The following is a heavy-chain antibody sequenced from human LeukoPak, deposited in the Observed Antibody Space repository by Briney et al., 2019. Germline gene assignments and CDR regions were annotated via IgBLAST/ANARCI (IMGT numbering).Heavy chain of an antibody. J-gene: IGHJ4*02. V-gene: IGHV4-38-2*02. Sequence: SETLSLTCSVSNYSISTDYYWGWIRQPPGKGLEWIGTMYHSGSTYYNPSLKSRVTISVDTSKNQFSLRLSSVTAADTAVYYCARYDVWGSYRAFDYWGQGTLVTVSS. CDR1: NYSISTDYY. CDR3: ARYDVWGSYRAFDY. D-gene: IGHD3-16*02. CDR2: MYHSGST.